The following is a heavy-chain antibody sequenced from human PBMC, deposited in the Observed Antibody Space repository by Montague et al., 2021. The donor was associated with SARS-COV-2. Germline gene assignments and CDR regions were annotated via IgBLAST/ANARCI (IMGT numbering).Heavy chain of an antibody. D-gene: IGHD3-10*01. CDR2: SSGSDGGT. Sequence: SLRLSCAASGFTLSRFWMSLSRQAPGKGLEWVSGSSGSDGGTHYSDSVKGRFTISRDNSKNVLYLQMNSLRAEDAALYYCAKDSYYYGLGYGMDVWGQGTTVTVSS. CDR1: GFTLSRFW. J-gene: IGHJ6*02. CDR3: AKDSYYYGLGYGMDV. V-gene: IGHV3-23*01.